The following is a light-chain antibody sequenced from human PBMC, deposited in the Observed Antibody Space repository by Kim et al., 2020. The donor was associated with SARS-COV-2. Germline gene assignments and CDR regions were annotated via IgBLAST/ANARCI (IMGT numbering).Light chain of an antibody. V-gene: IGLV2-11*01. CDR1: STDVGGYNY. CDR3: CSYAGNYTSV. Sequence: GQSVTISCTGTSTDVGGYNYVSWYQQHPGKAPKLMIYDVTKRPSGVPDRFSGSKSGNTASLTISGLQAEDEADYYCCSYAGNYTSVFGGETQLTVL. CDR2: DVT. J-gene: IGLJ3*02.